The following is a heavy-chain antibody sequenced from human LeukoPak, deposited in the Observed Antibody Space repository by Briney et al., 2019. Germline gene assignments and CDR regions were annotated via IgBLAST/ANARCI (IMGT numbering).Heavy chain of an antibody. CDR1: GGSISSYY. J-gene: IGHJ4*02. V-gene: IGHV4-59*01. CDR3: ARSRKGIAVAGTFDY. Sequence: SETLSLTYTVSGGSISSYYWSWIRQPPGKGLEWIGYIYYSGSTNYNPSLKSRVTISVDTSKNQFSLKLSSVTAADTAVYYCARSRKGIAVAGTFDYWGQGTLVTVSS. CDR2: IYYSGST. D-gene: IGHD6-19*01.